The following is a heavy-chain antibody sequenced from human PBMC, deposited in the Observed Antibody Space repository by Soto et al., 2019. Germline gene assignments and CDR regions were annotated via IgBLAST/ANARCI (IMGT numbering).Heavy chain of an antibody. V-gene: IGHV3-48*01. CDR3: VRDPDSLDY. Sequence: SVKARFTISRDNAKNSLYLQMNSLSVEDTAVYYCVRDPDSLDYWGQGTLVTVSS. J-gene: IGHJ4*02.